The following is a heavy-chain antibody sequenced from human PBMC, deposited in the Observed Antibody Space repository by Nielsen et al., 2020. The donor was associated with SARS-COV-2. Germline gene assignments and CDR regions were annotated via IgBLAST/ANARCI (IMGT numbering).Heavy chain of an antibody. D-gene: IGHD3-22*01. V-gene: IGHV1-69*13. Sequence: SVKVSCKTSGGTFNSYPISWVRQAPGQRLEWMGGILPMFGTPNYAQDFQGRVTITADESTTTAHMELISLGFEDTAVYYCARSNPYDSSGYYQAKEYYFDYWGQGTLVTVSS. J-gene: IGHJ4*02. CDR1: GGTFNSYP. CDR2: ILPMFGTP. CDR3: ARSNPYDSSGYYQAKEYYFDY.